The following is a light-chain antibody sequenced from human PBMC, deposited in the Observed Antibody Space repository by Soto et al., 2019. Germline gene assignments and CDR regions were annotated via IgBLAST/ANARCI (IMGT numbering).Light chain of an antibody. J-gene: IGKJ1*01. V-gene: IGKV3-15*01. CDR3: QHYNNWPPWT. CDR2: DAS. Sequence: EIVLTQSPGTLSLSPGERATLSCRASQSVSSNLAWYQHKPGQAPRLLIYDASTRAIGVPARFSGSGSGTEFILIISSLQSEDFAVYYCQHYNNWPPWTFGQGTKVDIK. CDR1: QSVSSN.